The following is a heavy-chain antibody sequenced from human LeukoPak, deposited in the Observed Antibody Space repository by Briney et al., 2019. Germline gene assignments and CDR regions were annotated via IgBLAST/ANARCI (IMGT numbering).Heavy chain of an antibody. CDR3: AKDRGYSGYDWEGVFDY. V-gene: IGHV3-30*02. CDR1: GFIFSSYG. Sequence: PGGSLRLSCAASGFIFSSYGMHLVRQAPGKGLEWVAFIRYDGSSKYYAESVKGRFTISRDNSKNTLYLQMNSLRAEDTAVYYCAKDRGYSGYDWEGVFDYWGQGTLVTVSS. J-gene: IGHJ4*02. CDR2: IRYDGSSK. D-gene: IGHD5-12*01.